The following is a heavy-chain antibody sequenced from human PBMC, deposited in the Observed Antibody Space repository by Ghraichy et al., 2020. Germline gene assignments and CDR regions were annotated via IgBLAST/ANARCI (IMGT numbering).Heavy chain of an antibody. CDR2: ISGSGGST. CDR1: GFTFSSYA. Sequence: GGSLRLSCAASGFTFSSYAMSWVRQAPGKGLEWVSAISGSGGSTYYADSVKGRFTISRDNSKNTLYLQMNSLRAEDTAVYYCAKTDRYDSSGHVYFDYWGQGTLVTVSS. D-gene: IGHD3-22*01. V-gene: IGHV3-23*01. J-gene: IGHJ4*02. CDR3: AKTDRYDSSGHVYFDY.